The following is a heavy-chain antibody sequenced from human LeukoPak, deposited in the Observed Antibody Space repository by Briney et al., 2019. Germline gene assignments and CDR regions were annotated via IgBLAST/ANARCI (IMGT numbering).Heavy chain of an antibody. CDR2: IRYDGTNK. D-gene: IGHD6-13*01. V-gene: IGHV3-30*02. J-gene: IGHJ4*02. CDR3: AKEGNWYSLDS. Sequence: GGSLRLSCTASGFIFSDSGMHWVRQSPGKGLEWVTFIRYDGTNKDYADSVKGRFSISRDNSKNIVYLQMDSLSAEDTAVYYCAKEGNWYSLDSWGQGTLVTVSS. CDR1: GFIFSDSG.